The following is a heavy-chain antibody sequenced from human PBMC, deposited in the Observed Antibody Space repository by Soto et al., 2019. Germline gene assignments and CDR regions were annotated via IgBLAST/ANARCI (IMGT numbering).Heavy chain of an antibody. D-gene: IGHD2-2*01. CDR3: ARVVPAAIDY. J-gene: IGHJ4*02. CDR1: GYTFTSYD. CDR2: MNPNSGNT. Sequence: QVQLVQSGAEVKKPGASVKVSCKASGYTFTSYDINWVRQATGQGLEWMGWMNPNSGNTGYAEKFQGRVTMTRNTSISTAYMEMSSLRSKDTAVYYSARVVPAAIDYWGQGTLVTVFS. V-gene: IGHV1-8*01.